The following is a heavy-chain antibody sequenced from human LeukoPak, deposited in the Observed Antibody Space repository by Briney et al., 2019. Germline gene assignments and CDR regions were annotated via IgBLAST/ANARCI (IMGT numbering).Heavy chain of an antibody. CDR1: GGSISSGDYY. CDR2: IYYSGST. V-gene: IGHV4-30-4*01. J-gene: IGHJ5*02. CDR3: ARSITMVRGVRRVWFDP. D-gene: IGHD3-10*01. Sequence: SQTLSLTCTVSGGSISSGDYYWSWIRQPPGKGLEWIGYIYYSGSTYYNPSLKSRVTISVDTSKNQFSLKLSSVTAADTAVYYCARSITMVRGVRRVWFDPWGQGTLVTVSS.